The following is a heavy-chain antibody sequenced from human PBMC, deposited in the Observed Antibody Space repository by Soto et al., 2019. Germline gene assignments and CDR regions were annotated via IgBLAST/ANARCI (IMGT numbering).Heavy chain of an antibody. J-gene: IGHJ6*02. V-gene: IGHV3-48*02. Sequence: PGGSLRLSCAASGFTFSSYSMNWVRQAPGKGLEWVSYISSSSSTIYYADSVKGRFTISRDNAKNSLYLQMNSLRDEDTAVYYCARDARVGYYDYVWGSYRPYYYYYGMDVWGQGTTVTV. CDR3: ARDARVGYYDYVWGSYRPYYYYYGMDV. D-gene: IGHD3-16*02. CDR1: GFTFSSYS. CDR2: ISSSSSTI.